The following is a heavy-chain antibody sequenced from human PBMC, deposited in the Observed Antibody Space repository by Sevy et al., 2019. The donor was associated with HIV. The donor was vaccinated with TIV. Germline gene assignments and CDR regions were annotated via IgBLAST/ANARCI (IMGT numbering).Heavy chain of an antibody. D-gene: IGHD3-10*01. CDR2: ISDGGGTT. Sequence: GGSLRLSCAASGFTFRNYVMNWVRQPPGKGLEWVSVISDGGGTTYYADSVKGRFTIPRDDSKSTLYLQMNSLRVEDTAVYFFAKRVAGALAALDIWGQGTMVTVSS. CDR3: AKRVAGALAALDI. V-gene: IGHV3-23*01. CDR1: GFTFRNYV. J-gene: IGHJ3*02.